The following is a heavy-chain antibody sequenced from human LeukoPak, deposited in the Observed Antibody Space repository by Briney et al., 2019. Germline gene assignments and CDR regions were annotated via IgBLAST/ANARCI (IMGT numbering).Heavy chain of an antibody. CDR3: ARVGGYCSSTSCTDAFDM. J-gene: IGHJ3*02. D-gene: IGHD2-2*01. Sequence: SETLSLTCAVYGGSFSGYYWSWIRQPPGKGLEWIGDVNHSGSTNYNPSLKSRVTMSLDTSKNHFSLKLGSVTAADTAVYYCARVGGYCSSTSCTDAFDMWGQGTMVTASS. V-gene: IGHV4-34*01. CDR2: VNHSGST. CDR1: GGSFSGYY.